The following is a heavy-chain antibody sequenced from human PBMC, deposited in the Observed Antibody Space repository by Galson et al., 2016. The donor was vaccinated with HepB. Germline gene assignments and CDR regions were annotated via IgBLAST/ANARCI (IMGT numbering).Heavy chain of an antibody. J-gene: IGHJ4*02. Sequence: SLRLSCAASGFTFNNYALSWVRQAPGKGPEWVSSISGSCGNTYYADSVKGRFTISWANSESTLYLQMDTLRAEDTAIYYCAKDMDSAWYIHYWGQGTLVTVSS. V-gene: IGHV3-23*01. CDR1: GFTFNNYA. D-gene: IGHD6-19*01. CDR2: ISGSCGNT. CDR3: AKDMDSAWYIHY.